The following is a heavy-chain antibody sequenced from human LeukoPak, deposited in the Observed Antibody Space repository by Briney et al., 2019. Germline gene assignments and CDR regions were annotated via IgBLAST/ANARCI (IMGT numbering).Heavy chain of an antibody. CDR1: GFTFSSYS. Sequence: GGSLRLSCAASGFTFSSYSMTWVRQAPGKGLEWVSSISSSSSYIYYADSVKGRFTISRDNAKNSLYLQMNSLRAEDTAVYYCASEYSSSWYPDYWGQGTLVTVSS. D-gene: IGHD6-13*01. J-gene: IGHJ4*02. V-gene: IGHV3-21*01. CDR2: ISSSSSYI. CDR3: ASEYSSSWYPDY.